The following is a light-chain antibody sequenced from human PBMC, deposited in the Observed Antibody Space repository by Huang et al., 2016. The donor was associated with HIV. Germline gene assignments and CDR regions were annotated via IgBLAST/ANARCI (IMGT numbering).Light chain of an antibody. CDR1: QGVSTK. J-gene: IGKJ3*01. CDR2: GAS. CDR3: HQYNWGFT. Sequence: EIVMTQSPATLSLSPGESAILSCRASQGVSTKFAWYQQKPGQAPRLLIYGASTRATGIPARFSGSGSGTEFTLTINRLQSEDFAVYYCHQYNWGFTVGRGTKVDIK. V-gene: IGKV3D-15*01.